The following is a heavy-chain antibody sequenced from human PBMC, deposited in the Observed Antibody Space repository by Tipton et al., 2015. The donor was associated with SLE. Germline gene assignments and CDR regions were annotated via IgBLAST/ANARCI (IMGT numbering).Heavy chain of an antibody. CDR3: ARVEASSWYGGAFDI. J-gene: IGHJ3*02. Sequence: QVQLVQSGAEVKKPGASVKVSCKASEYTFTTYYTHWVRQAPGQGLEWMGMINSSGGSTNYAQEFQGRVTMTRDTSTGTVYMELSRLRSEDTAVYYCARVEASSWYGGAFDIWGQGTMVTVSS. CDR2: INSSGGST. D-gene: IGHD6-13*01. CDR1: EYTFTTYY. V-gene: IGHV1-46*01.